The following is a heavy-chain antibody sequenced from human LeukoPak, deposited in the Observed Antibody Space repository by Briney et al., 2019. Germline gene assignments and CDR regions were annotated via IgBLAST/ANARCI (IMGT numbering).Heavy chain of an antibody. CDR3: AKDRHAPGRYCSSTICFPFDP. D-gene: IGHD2-2*01. Sequence: GGSLRLSCVASRFTVSSNYMSWVRQAPGKGLEWVSVIYSGGRTDYAGSVKGRFTISRDNSKSTLYLQMNSLRAEDTAVYYCAKDRHAPGRYCSSTICFPFDPWGQGTLVTVSS. J-gene: IGHJ5*02. CDR2: IYSGGRT. V-gene: IGHV3-66*01. CDR1: RFTVSSNY.